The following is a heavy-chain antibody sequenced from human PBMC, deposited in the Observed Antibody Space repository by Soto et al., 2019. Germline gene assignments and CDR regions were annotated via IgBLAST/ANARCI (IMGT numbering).Heavy chain of an antibody. CDR3: ARLYDILTGLDY. CDR2: IWYDGSNK. V-gene: IGHV3-33*01. J-gene: IGHJ4*02. Sequence: GGSLRLSCAASGFTFSSYGMHWVRQAPGKGLEWVAVIWYDGSNKYYADSVKGRFTISRDNSKNTLYLQMNSLRAEDTAVYYCARLYDILTGLDYWGQGTLVTVSS. D-gene: IGHD3-9*01. CDR1: GFTFSSYG.